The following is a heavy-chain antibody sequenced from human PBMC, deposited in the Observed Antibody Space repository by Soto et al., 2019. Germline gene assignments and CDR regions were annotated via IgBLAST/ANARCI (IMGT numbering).Heavy chain of an antibody. CDR1: GGTFSSYA. CDR2: IIPIFGTA. V-gene: IGHV1-69*01. Sequence: QVQLVQSGAEVKKPGSSVKVSCKASGGTFSSYAISWVRQAPGQGLEWMGGIIPIFGTANYAQKFQGRVTITADESTSTASMELSSLRSGDTAVYYCAGEYQRGGYYYYGRDVWGQGTMVTVSS. CDR3: AGEYQRGGYYYYGRDV. D-gene: IGHD3-16*01. J-gene: IGHJ6*02.